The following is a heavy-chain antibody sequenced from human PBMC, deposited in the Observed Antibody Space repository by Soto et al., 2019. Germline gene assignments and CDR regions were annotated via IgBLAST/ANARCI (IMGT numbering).Heavy chain of an antibody. D-gene: IGHD1-26*01. CDR3: ARGEPQSYYYYYYMDV. CDR1: GFTFSSYW. Sequence: GGSLRLSCAASGFTFSSYWMSWVRQAPGKGLEWVANIKQDGSEKYYVDSVKGRFTISRDNAKNSLYLQMNSLRAEDTAVYYCARGEPQSYYYYYYMDVWGKGTTVTVSS. CDR2: IKQDGSEK. J-gene: IGHJ6*03. V-gene: IGHV3-7*04.